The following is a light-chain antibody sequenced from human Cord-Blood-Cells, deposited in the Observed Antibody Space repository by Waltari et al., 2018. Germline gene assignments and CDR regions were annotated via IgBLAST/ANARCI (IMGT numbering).Light chain of an antibody. Sequence: DIQMTQSPSSLSASVGYRVTITCRASQSLSSYLNWYQQKPGKAPKLLIYAASSLQSGVPSRFSGSGSGTDFTLTISSLQPEDFATYYCQQSYSTPPYSFGQGTKLEIK. V-gene: IGKV1-39*01. CDR1: QSLSSY. J-gene: IGKJ2*03. CDR3: QQSYSTPPYS. CDR2: AAS.